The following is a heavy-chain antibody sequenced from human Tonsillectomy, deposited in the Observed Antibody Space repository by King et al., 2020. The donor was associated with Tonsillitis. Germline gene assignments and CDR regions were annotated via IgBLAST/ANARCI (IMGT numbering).Heavy chain of an antibody. D-gene: IGHD5-18*01. CDR1: GFTFSSYS. J-gene: IGHJ3*02. CDR3: ARKGGGYISMGAFDI. CDR2: ISSSSSTI. Sequence: EVQLVESGGGLVQPGGSLRLSCAASGFTFSSYSMNWVRQAPGKGLEWVSYISSSSSTIYYADSVKGRFTISRDNAKNSLYLQMNSLRAEDTAVYYCARKGGGYISMGAFDIWGQGTMVTVSS. V-gene: IGHV3-48*01.